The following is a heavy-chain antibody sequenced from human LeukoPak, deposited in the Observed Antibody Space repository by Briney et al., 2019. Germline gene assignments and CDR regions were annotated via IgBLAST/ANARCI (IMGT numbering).Heavy chain of an antibody. D-gene: IGHD5-12*01. J-gene: IGHJ5*02. CDR1: GGTLSKYN. Sequence: SVKVSCKASGGTLSKYNVNWVRQAPGQGLDWTGRIIPSREITNYAQRFQGRVTITADKSASTAYMELSSLGSDDTAVYYCARGRTAYDNRAHLWGQGTLLTVSS. CDR3: ARGRTAYDNRAHL. V-gene: IGHV1-69*02. CDR2: IIPSREIT.